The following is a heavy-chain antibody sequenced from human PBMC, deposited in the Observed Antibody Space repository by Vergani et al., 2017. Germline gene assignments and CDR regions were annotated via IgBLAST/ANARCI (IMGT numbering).Heavy chain of an antibody. Sequence: QVHPVESGGGVVQPGRSLRLSCAASGFTFSNFGMHWIRQAPGKGLEWLAYIGKDGINTRYRDAVKGRFTVSRDNSKDILYLQMDSLRSEDTALYYCAKYLRDSTDGLPDSWGPGTLVIVSS. V-gene: IGHV3-30*02. CDR2: IGKDGINT. J-gene: IGHJ4*02. CDR1: GFTFSNFG. CDR3: AKYLRDSTDGLPDS. D-gene: IGHD2-21*02.